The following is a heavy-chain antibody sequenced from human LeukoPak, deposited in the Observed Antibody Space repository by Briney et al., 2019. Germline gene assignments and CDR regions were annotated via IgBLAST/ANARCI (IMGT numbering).Heavy chain of an antibody. J-gene: IGHJ3*02. D-gene: IGHD3-10*01. CDR1: GFTFSSYG. V-gene: IGHV3-33*01. Sequence: QPGGSLRLSCAASGFTFSSYGMHWVRQAPGKGLEWVAVIWYDGSNKYYADSVKGRFTISRDNSKNTLYLQMNSLRAEDTAVYYCARDSAVYYYGSGTVNDAFDIWGQGTMVTVSS. CDR3: ARDSAVYYYGSGTVNDAFDI. CDR2: IWYDGSNK.